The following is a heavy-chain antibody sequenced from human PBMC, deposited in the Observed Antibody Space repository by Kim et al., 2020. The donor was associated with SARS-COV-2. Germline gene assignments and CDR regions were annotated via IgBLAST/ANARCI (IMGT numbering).Heavy chain of an antibody. CDR3: AGGGIAVARDPGRYYYYYGMDV. CDR2: ISSSGSTI. V-gene: IGHV3-48*03. J-gene: IGHJ6*02. D-gene: IGHD6-19*01. CDR1: GFTFSSYE. Sequence: GGSLRLSCAASGFTFSSYEMNWVRQAPGKGLEWVSYISSSGSTIYYADSVKGRFTISRDNAKNSLYLQMNSLRAEDTAVYYCAGGGIAVARDPGRYYYYYGMDVWGQGTTVTVSS.